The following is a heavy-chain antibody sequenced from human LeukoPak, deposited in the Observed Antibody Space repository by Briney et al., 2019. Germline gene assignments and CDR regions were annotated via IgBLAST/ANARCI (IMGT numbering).Heavy chain of an antibody. CDR1: GFTFSSYG. CDR2: ISFDGRNI. V-gene: IGHV3-30*18. CDR3: GKDGGFHGSGSSYYFDY. D-gene: IGHD3-10*01. Sequence: GGSLRLSRAACGFTFSSYGMHSVRQAPGKGLEWVAVISFDGRNIYYADSVKGRFTISRDNSKNTLYLQMSSLGPEDPAVYYRGKDGGFHGSGSSYYFDYWGQGTLVTVSS. J-gene: IGHJ4*02.